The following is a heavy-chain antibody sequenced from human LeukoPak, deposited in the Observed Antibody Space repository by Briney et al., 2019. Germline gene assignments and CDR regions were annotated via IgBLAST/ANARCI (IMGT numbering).Heavy chain of an antibody. CDR2: INHSEST. Sequence: GTLRLSCVASGFTFSSHGMNWVRQPPGKGLEWIGEINHSESTYYNPSLKSRITISVDASKNQFSLKLSSVTAADTAVYYCARVNPLGYCTNGVCPGGGLPFDYWGQGTLVTVSS. J-gene: IGHJ4*02. V-gene: IGHV4-34*01. CDR1: GFTFSSHG. D-gene: IGHD2-8*01. CDR3: ARVNPLGYCTNGVCPGGGLPFDY.